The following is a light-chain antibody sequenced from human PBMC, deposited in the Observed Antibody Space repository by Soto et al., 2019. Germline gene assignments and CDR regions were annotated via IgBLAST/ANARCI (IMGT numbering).Light chain of an antibody. J-gene: IGKJ3*01. CDR3: QHRSNWLGT. V-gene: IGKV3-11*01. Sequence: EIVLTQSPATQSLSPGERATLSCRASQSVGSFLAWYQQKSGQTPRLLIYDASNRATGIPARFSGSGSGTDFTLTISSLEPEDFAVYYCQHRSNWLGTFGPGTKVDIK. CDR1: QSVGSF. CDR2: DAS.